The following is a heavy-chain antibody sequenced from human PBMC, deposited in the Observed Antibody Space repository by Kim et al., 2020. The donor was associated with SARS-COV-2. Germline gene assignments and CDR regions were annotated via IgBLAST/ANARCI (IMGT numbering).Heavy chain of an antibody. V-gene: IGHV4-34*01. CDR1: GGSFSGYY. J-gene: IGHJ5*02. CDR2: INHSGST. CDR3: ARKVDTAGFGSSGGPYNWFDP. Sequence: SETLSLTCAVYGGSFSGYYWSWIRQPPGKGLEWIGEINHSGSTNYNPSLKSRVTISVDTSKNQFSLKLSSVTAADTAVYYCARKVDTAGFGSSGGPYNWFDPWGQGTLVTVSS. D-gene: IGHD5-18*01.